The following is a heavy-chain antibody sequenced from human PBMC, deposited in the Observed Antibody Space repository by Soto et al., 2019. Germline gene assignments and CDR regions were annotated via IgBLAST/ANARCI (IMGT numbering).Heavy chain of an antibody. D-gene: IGHD2-21*02. J-gene: IGHJ4*02. V-gene: IGHV1-46*01. CDR3: ARGGPVVVVTAALDY. CDR2: VNPSGGHT. CDR1: GDTFTDYY. Sequence: QVQLMQSGAEVKKPGASVKVSCKASGDTFTDYYIHWVRQAPGQGLEWMGTVNPSGGHTTYAQHFLGRVAMTREPSTSTLYMELTSLTSDDTAVYYCARGGPVVVVTAALDYWGQGTLVTVSS.